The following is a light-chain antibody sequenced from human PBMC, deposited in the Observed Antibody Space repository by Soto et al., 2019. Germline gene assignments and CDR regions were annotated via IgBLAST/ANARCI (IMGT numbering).Light chain of an antibody. V-gene: IGLV2-14*01. CDR3: CSYTSGNTYV. Sequence: QSVLTQPASVSGSPGQSITISCTGTTSDVGGYHYVSWYQHHPGKAPKLLIFDVTYRPSGVSSRFSGSKSGNTASLTISALQAEDEADYYCCSYTSGNTYVFGTGTKVTVL. J-gene: IGLJ1*01. CDR1: TSDVGGYHY. CDR2: DVT.